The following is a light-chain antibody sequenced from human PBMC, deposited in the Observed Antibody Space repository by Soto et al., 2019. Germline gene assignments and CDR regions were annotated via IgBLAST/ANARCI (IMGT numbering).Light chain of an antibody. V-gene: IGLV2-11*01. CDR1: SSDVGGYNY. CDR3: CSYAGSYSLV. Sequence: QSALTQPRSVSGSPGQSVTISCTGTSSDVGGYNYVSWYQQQPGKAPKLMIYDVSKRPSGVPDRFSGSKSVNTASLTISGLQAEDEADYYCCSYAGSYSLVFGGGTKLTVL. CDR2: DVS. J-gene: IGLJ2*01.